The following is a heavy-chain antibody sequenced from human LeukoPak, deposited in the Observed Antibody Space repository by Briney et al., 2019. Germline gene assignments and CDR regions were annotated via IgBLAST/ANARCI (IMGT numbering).Heavy chain of an antibody. J-gene: IGHJ4*02. CDR1: GYTLAELS. CDR3: AAHIVATIPFDY. CDR2: FDPEDGET. D-gene: IGHD5-12*01. V-gene: IGHV1-24*01. Sequence: SLKVSCKVSGYTLAELSIHWVRQAHGKGLEWMGGFDPEDGETIYAQKFQGRVTMTEDTSTDTAYMELSSLRSEDTAVYYCAAHIVATIPFDYWGQGTLVTVSS.